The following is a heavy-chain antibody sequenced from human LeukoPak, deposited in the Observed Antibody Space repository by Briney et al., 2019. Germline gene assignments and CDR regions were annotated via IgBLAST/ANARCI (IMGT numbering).Heavy chain of an antibody. D-gene: IGHD3-9*01. CDR1: GFTFSSYA. CDR3: ARGVLTGQFDY. V-gene: IGHV3-30-3*01. J-gene: IGHJ4*02. Sequence: GGSLRLSCAASGFTFSSYAIHWVRQAPGKGLEWVAVISYDGSNKYYADSVKGRFTISRDNPRNTLYLQMNSLRADDTAVYYCARGVLTGQFDYWGQGTLVTVSS. CDR2: ISYDGSNK.